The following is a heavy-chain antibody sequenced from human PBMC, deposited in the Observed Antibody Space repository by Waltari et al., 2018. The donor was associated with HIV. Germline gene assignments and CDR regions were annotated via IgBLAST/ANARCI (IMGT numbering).Heavy chain of an antibody. CDR1: DFTVRSFG. CDR2: ISSGSSFI. D-gene: IGHD4-17*01. V-gene: IGHV3-21*01. Sequence: EVQLAESGGGLVKPGGSLRLSGAGPDFTVRSFGMNWVRQAPGKGLEWVASISSGSSFIDYADSVKGRFTISRDNAKNSLYLQMKSLRVEDTALYYCARALTNFGGFWGQGTLVTVSS. J-gene: IGHJ4*02. CDR3: ARALTNFGGF.